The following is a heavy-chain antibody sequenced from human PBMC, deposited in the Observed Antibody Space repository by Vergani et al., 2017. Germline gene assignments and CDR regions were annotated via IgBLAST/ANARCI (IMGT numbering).Heavy chain of an antibody. V-gene: IGHV3-23*01. CDR3: AKDLRAPITGTCGD. D-gene: IGHD1-7*01. J-gene: IGHJ4*02. CDR1: GFTFSSYA. Sequence: EVQLLESGGGLVQPGGSLRLSCAASGFTFSSYAMSWVRQAPGKGLEWVSAISGSGGSTYYADSVKGRFTISRDNSKNTLYLQMNSLRAEVTAVYYCAKDLRAPITGTCGDWGQGTLVTVSS. CDR2: ISGSGGST.